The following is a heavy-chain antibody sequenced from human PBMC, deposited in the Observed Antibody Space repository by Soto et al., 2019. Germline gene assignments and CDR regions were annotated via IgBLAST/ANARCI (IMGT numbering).Heavy chain of an antibody. D-gene: IGHD5-18*01. J-gene: IGHJ3*02. CDR1: GGTFSSYA. CDR2: IIPIFGTA. CDR3: ARGDDDASREGYSYGLDAFDI. Sequence: SVKVSCKASGGTFSSYAISWVRQAPGQGLEWMGGIIPIFGTANYAQKFQGRVTITADESTSTAYMELSSLRSEDTAVYYCARGDDDASREGYSYGLDAFDIWGQGTMVTVS. V-gene: IGHV1-69*13.